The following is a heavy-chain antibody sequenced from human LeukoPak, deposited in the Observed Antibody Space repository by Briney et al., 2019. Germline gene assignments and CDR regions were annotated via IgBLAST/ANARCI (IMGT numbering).Heavy chain of an antibody. CDR1: GYTFTSYY. J-gene: IGHJ6*02. CDR2: INPSGGST. D-gene: IGHD2-21*02. V-gene: IGHV1-46*01. Sequence: ASVKVSCKASGYTFTSYYMHWVRQAPGQGLEWMGIINPSGGSTSYAQKFQGRVTMTRDTSTSTVYMELSSLRSEDTAVYYCARDKVVTAIHTIPTSYGMDVWGQGTTVTVSS. CDR3: ARDKVVTAIHTIPTSYGMDV.